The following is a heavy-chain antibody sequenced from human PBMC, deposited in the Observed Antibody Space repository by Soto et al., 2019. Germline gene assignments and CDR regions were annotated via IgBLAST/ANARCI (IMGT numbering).Heavy chain of an antibody. D-gene: IGHD3-3*01. CDR1: GFTLSNYA. V-gene: IGHV3-23*01. J-gene: IGHJ3*02. Sequence: EVQMLESGGGLVQPGGSLRLSCAASGFTLSNYALSWVRQAPGKGLEWVSGISGSGDFTFDADSVRGRFTISRDNSMNTLYLQMNSLRVEDTAVYYCARGPTIVGVGVDAFDIWGQGTMANVSS. CDR2: ISGSGDFT. CDR3: ARGPTIVGVGVDAFDI.